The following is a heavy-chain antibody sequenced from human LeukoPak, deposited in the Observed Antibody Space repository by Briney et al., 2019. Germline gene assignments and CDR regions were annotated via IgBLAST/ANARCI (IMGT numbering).Heavy chain of an antibody. CDR1: GGSVSSGSYY. CDR2: IYYSGST. Sequence: PSETLSLTCTVSGGSVSSGSYYWSWIRQPPGKGLEWIGYIYYSGSTNYNPSLKSRVTISVDTSKNQFSLKLSSVTAAHTAVYYCASTEGAAPFDYWGQGTLVTVSS. J-gene: IGHJ4*02. CDR3: ASTEGAAPFDY. D-gene: IGHD1-1*01. V-gene: IGHV4-61*01.